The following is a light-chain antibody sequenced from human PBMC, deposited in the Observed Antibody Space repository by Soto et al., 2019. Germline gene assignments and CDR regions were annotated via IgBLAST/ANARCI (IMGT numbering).Light chain of an antibody. CDR1: SSDIGGYNY. CDR2: DVN. CDR3: GSYTSSSTNV. Sequence: QSALTQPASLSGSPGQSITISCTGTSSDIGGYNYVSWYQQHPGKAPKLMIYDVNNRPSGVSDRFSASKSGNTASLTISGLQAEDEADYYCGSYTSSSTNVFGTGTKVTVL. V-gene: IGLV2-14*01. J-gene: IGLJ1*01.